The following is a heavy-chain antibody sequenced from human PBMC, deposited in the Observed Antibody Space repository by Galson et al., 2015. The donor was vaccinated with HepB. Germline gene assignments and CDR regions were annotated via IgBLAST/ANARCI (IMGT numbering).Heavy chain of an antibody. CDR2: ISSSSSTI. J-gene: IGHJ4*02. D-gene: IGHD3-3*01. CDR3: ARQYYDFWSGPAAY. V-gene: IGHV3-48*02. Sequence: SLRLSCAASGFTFSSYSMNWVRQAPGKGLEWVSYISSSSSTIYYADSVKGRFTISRDNAKNSLYLQMNSLRDEDTAVYYCARQYYDFWSGPAAYWGQGTLVTVSS. CDR1: GFTFSSYS.